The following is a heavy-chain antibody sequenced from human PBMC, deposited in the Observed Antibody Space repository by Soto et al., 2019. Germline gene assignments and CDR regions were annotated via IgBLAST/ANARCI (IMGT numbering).Heavy chain of an antibody. J-gene: IGHJ4*02. D-gene: IGHD4-17*01. Sequence: SETLSLTCTVSGGSISSSSYYWGWIRQPPGKGLEWIGSIYYSGSTYYNPSLKSRVTISVDTSKNQFSLKLSSVTAADTAVYYCARWEIYGDYEGYWGQGTLVTVSS. CDR3: ARWEIYGDYEGY. CDR1: GGSISSSSYY. CDR2: IYYSGST. V-gene: IGHV4-39*01.